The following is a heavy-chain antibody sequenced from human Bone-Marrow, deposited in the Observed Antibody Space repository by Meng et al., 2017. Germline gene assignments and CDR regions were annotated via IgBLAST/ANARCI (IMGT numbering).Heavy chain of an antibody. CDR3: ARDCYYYDSSGYCY. V-gene: IGHV3-21*01. CDR1: GFTFSSYS. D-gene: IGHD3-22*01. J-gene: IGHJ4*02. CDR2: ISSSSSYI. Sequence: SGAASGFTFSSYSMNWVRQAPGKGLEWVSSISSSSSYIYYADSVKGRFTISRDNAKNSLYLQMNSLRAEDTAVYYCARDCYYYDSSGYCYWGQGTLVTVSS.